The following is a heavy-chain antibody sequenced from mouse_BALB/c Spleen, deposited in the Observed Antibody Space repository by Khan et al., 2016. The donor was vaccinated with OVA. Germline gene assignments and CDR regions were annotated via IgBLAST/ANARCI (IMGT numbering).Heavy chain of an antibody. D-gene: IGHD2-14*01. J-gene: IGHJ4*01. CDR3: ARVGYNGTMDC. V-gene: IGHV9-3-1*01. CDR2: INTYTGEP. Sequence: QIQLVQSGPELKKPGETVQISCKASGFTFTNYGMNWVKQAPGKGLKWMGWINTYTGEPAFADDFKGRFAFSLDTSVSTAYLQINSLKNEDTATXFCARVGYNGTMDCWGQGTSVTVSS. CDR1: GFTFTNYG.